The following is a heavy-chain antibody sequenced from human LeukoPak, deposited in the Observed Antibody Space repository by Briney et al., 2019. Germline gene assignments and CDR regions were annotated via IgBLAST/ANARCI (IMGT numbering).Heavy chain of an antibody. D-gene: IGHD2-2*01. CDR3: AREGIVVVPAAIYYYYYMDV. CDR2: IYTSGST. Sequence: SETLSLTCTVSGGSISSYYWSWIRQPAGKGLEWIGRIYTSGSTNYNPSLTSRVTMSVDTSKNQFSLKLSSVTAADTAVYYCAREGIVVVPAAIYYYYYMDVWGKGTTVTVS. CDR1: GGSISSYY. J-gene: IGHJ6*03. V-gene: IGHV4-4*07.